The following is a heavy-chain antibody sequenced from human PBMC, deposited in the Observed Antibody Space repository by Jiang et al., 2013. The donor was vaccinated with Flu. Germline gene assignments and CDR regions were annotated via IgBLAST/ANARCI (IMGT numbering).Heavy chain of an antibody. Sequence: CAASGFTFSSYSMNWVRQAPGKGLEWVSSISSSSSYIYYADSVKGRFTISRDNAKNSLYLQMNSLRAEDTAVYYCARDNAMIALDYWGQGTLVTVSS. CDR2: ISSSSSYI. V-gene: IGHV3-21*01. CDR3: ARDNAMIALDY. J-gene: IGHJ4*02. D-gene: IGHD3-22*01. CDR1: GFTFSSYS.